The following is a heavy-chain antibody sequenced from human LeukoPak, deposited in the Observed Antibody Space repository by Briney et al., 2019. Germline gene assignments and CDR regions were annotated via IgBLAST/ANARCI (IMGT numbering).Heavy chain of an antibody. CDR3: AREASFYFDD. J-gene: IGHJ4*02. CDR2: ISSGGNTI. V-gene: IGHV3-48*03. Sequence: GGSLRLSCAAAGFTFSSYEMMWVRQAPGKGLEWVSYISSGGNTIYYADSVRGRFTISRDNAKNSLYLQMNSLRGEDTAIYYCAREASFYFDDWGQGTLVTVSS. CDR1: GFTFSSYE.